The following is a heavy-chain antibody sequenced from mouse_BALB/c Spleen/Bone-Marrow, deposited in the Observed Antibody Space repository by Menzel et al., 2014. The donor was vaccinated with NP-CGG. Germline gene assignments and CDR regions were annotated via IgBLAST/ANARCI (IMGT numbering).Heavy chain of an antibody. CDR1: GFTFSNYW. CDR3: TTGFAY. CDR2: IRLKSHNYAT. V-gene: IGHV6-6*02. J-gene: IGHJ3*01. Sequence: EVQLVESGGGLVQPGGSMKLSCIASGFTFSNYWTNWVRQSPEKGLDWVAEIRLKSHNYATHYAESVKGRFTISRDDSKSSVYLQMNTLRAEDTGIYFCTTGFAYWGQGTLVTVSA.